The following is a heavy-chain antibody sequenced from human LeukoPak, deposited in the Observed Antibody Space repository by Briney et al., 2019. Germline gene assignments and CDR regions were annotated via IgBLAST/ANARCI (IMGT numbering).Heavy chain of an antibody. D-gene: IGHD6-6*01. CDR2: INHSGST. Sequence: SETLSLSCAVSGGSFSGYYRSWIRQPPGKGLEWVWEINHSGSTNNNPSLKRRGTISVDTSKNQISLKLSTLTAADTAVYSSAGVISPRSSSSGGAFDYWGQGTLVTVSS. CDR3: AGVISPRSSSSGGAFDY. CDR1: GGSFSGYY. J-gene: IGHJ4*02. V-gene: IGHV4-34*04.